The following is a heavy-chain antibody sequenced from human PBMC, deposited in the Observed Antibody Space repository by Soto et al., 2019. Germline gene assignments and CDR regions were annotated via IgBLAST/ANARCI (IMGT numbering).Heavy chain of an antibody. J-gene: IGHJ4*02. CDR1: GFTFSSYG. CDR3: ARSDILSGSYPVDY. Sequence: QVQLVESGGGVVQPGRSLRLSCAASGFTFSSYGMHWVRQAPGKGLEWVAVIWYDGSNKYYADSVKGRFTISRDNSKNTLYLQMNSRRAEETAVYYCARSDILSGSYPVDYWGQGTLVTVSS. V-gene: IGHV3-33*01. CDR2: IWYDGSNK. D-gene: IGHD3-9*01.